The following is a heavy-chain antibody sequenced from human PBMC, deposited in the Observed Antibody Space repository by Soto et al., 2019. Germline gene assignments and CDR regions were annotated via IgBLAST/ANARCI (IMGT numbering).Heavy chain of an antibody. CDR2: INPNSGGT. J-gene: IGHJ4*02. Sequence: AASVKVSCKASGYTFTVYYMHWVRQAPGQGLEWMGWINPNSGGTNYAQKFQGWVTMTRDTSISTAYMELSRLRSDDTAVYYCARDCGYGDYYFDYWGQGTLVTVYS. CDR3: ARDCGYGDYYFDY. D-gene: IGHD4-17*01. V-gene: IGHV1-2*04. CDR1: GYTFTVYY.